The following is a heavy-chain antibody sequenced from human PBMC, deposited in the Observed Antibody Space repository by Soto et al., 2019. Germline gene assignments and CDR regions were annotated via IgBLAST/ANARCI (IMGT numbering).Heavy chain of an antibody. CDR3: AIVREGIAAAGLQALVDY. J-gene: IGHJ4*02. Sequence: SVPMPLPCAVFGGSFVDYYCRWIRQKTGKGLEWIGEINHSGSTNYNPSLKSRVTISVDTSKNQFSLKLSSVTAADTAVYYCAIVREGIAAAGLQALVDYWGQGTLVTVSS. CDR2: INHSGST. D-gene: IGHD6-13*01. CDR1: GGSFVDYY. V-gene: IGHV4-34*01.